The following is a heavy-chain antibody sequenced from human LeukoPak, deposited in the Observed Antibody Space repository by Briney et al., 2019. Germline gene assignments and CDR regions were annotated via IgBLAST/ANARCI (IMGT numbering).Heavy chain of an antibody. D-gene: IGHD6-19*01. CDR3: ARISSDWYPDY. J-gene: IGHJ4*02. Sequence: PSETLSLTCTVSGVSISSYYWNWIRQPPGKGPEWIGYISDSGSTNYNPSPKSRLTISVDTPKNQFSLKLNSVTAADTAIYYCARISSDWYPDYWGQGTLVTVSS. V-gene: IGHV4-59*01. CDR1: GVSISSYY. CDR2: ISDSGST.